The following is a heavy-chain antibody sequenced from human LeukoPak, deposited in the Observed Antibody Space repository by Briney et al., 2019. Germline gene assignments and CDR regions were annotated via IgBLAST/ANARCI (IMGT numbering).Heavy chain of an antibody. Sequence: ASVKASSKASGYTFTSYGITWVRQAPGQGLEWMGWISVFNGNTNEAQKFQDRVIMTADTSTGTAYMELRSLRSDDTAVYYCARDIEQEMAKEDFDYYYMDVWGKGTTVTVSS. J-gene: IGHJ6*03. V-gene: IGHV1-18*01. CDR1: GYTFTSYG. CDR3: ARDIEQEMAKEDFDYYYMDV. D-gene: IGHD5-24*01. CDR2: ISVFNGNT.